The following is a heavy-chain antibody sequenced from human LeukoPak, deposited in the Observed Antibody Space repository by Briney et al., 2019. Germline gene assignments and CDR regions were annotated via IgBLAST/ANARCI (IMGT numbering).Heavy chain of an antibody. CDR3: ARTGKEGKYYYDSSGYYYV. D-gene: IGHD3-22*01. CDR1: GYTLTDYY. V-gene: IGHV1-2*06. CDR2: INPNSGGT. J-gene: IGHJ4*02. Sequence: ASVKVSCMASGYTLTDYYMHWVRQAPGQGLEWMGRINPNSGGTNYAQKFQGRVTMTRDTSISTVYMELSRLRSDDTAVYYCARTGKEGKYYYDSSGYYYVWGQGTLVTVSS.